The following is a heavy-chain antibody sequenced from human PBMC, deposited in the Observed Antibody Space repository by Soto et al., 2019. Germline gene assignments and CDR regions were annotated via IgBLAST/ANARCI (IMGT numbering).Heavy chain of an antibody. V-gene: IGHV4-59*12. CDR1: GGSIRSYY. CDR2: IYYSGST. J-gene: IGHJ4*02. D-gene: IGHD4-17*01. Sequence: QVQLQESGPGLVKPSETLSLTCTVSGGSIRSYYWRWIRQSPGKGLEWIGSIYYSGSTNYNPSLKSRVTISVDTPQTQFSLKVSPVPAADSAVSSCARGYGDYVSDYWGQGTRVTVSS. CDR3: ARGYGDYVSDY.